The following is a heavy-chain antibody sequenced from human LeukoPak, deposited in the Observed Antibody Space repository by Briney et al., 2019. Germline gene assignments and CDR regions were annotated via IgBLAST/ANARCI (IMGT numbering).Heavy chain of an antibody. CDR1: GGSISSSSYY. V-gene: IGHV4-39*01. Sequence: PSETPSLTCTVSGGSISSSSYYWGWIRQPPGKGLEWIGSIYYSGSTYYNPSLKSRVTISVDTSKNQFSLKLSSVTAADTAVYYCASQDERITMVRGVIRFDYWGQGTLVTVSS. D-gene: IGHD3-10*01. CDR3: ASQDERITMVRGVIRFDY. J-gene: IGHJ4*02. CDR2: IYYSGST.